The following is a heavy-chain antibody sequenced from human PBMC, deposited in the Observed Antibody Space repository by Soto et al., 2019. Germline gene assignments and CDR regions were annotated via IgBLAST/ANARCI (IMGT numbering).Heavy chain of an antibody. D-gene: IGHD1-7*01. Sequence: QVQLVQSGAEVKKPGSSVKVSCKASGGTFSSYAISWVRQAPGQGLEWMGGIIPIFGTANYAQKFQGRVTITADESTSTANIELRSLRSEDTAVYYCARERGITGPTRWFDPWGQGTLVTVSS. CDR1: GGTFSSYA. CDR3: ARERGITGPTRWFDP. V-gene: IGHV1-69*12. J-gene: IGHJ5*02. CDR2: IIPIFGTA.